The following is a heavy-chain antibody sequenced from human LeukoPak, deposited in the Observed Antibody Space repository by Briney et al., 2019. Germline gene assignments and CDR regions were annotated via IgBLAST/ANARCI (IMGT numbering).Heavy chain of an antibody. Sequence: GGSLRLSCAASGFTFNDYAMHWVRQAPGKGLEWVSLISWDSGNTYYADSVKGRFTISRDNSKNSLSLQMNSLRAEDTALYYCAKGPGAAVGKRYIQHWGQGTLVTASS. J-gene: IGHJ1*01. D-gene: IGHD6-13*01. V-gene: IGHV3-43D*03. CDR1: GFTFNDYA. CDR3: AKGPGAAVGKRYIQH. CDR2: ISWDSGNT.